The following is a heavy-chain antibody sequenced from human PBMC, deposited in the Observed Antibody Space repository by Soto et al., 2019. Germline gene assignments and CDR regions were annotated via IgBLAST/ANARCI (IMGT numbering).Heavy chain of an antibody. CDR1: GFTVRSSY. V-gene: IGHV3-53*02. Sequence: EVQLVETGGDLIQPGGSLRLSCAASGFTVRSSYMNWVRQAPGKGLEWVSVVYSGGLTYYADSVRGRFTISRDNSKNILYLQRTGLGAEDRAVYYGGRGGWGGDTYSEAMDVWGQGTTVTVSS. CDR2: VYSGGLT. CDR3: GRGGWGGDTYSEAMDV. J-gene: IGHJ6*02. D-gene: IGHD5-18*01.